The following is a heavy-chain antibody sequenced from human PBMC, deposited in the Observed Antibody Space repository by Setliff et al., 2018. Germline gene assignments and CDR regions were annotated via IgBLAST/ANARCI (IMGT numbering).Heavy chain of an antibody. CDR3: ARAVVRAFDY. CDR2: IIPILGIA. V-gene: IGHV1-69*10. CDR1: GGTFSSYA. Sequence: GASVKVSCKASGGTFSSYAISWVRQAPGQGLEWMGGIIPILGIANYAQKFQGRVTITADESTSTAYMELSSLRSEDTAVYYCARAVVRAFDYWGQGTLVTVSS. J-gene: IGHJ4*02. D-gene: IGHD3-10*01.